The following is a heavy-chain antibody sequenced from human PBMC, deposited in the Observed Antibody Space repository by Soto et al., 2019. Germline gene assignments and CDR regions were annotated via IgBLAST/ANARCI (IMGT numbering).Heavy chain of an antibody. D-gene: IGHD6-19*01. J-gene: IGHJ4*02. V-gene: IGHV3-33*03. CDR3: AKDRIPVAGYYYFDS. CDR2: ISYDASST. Sequence: HPGGSLRLSCAASGFTFSSYEMNWVRQAPGRGLEWVALISYDASSTFYADSVRGRFTISRDNSKNTLYLQMTSLSREDTALYYCAKDRIPVAGYYYFDSWGQGALVTVSS. CDR1: GFTFSSYE.